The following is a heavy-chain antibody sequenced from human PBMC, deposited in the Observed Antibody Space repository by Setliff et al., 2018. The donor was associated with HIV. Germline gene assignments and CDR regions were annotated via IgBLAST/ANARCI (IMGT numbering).Heavy chain of an antibody. V-gene: IGHV3-30*06. D-gene: IGHD5-12*01. CDR2: ISYDGSSK. J-gene: IGHJ3*02. Sequence: PGGSLRLSCAASGFTFSSYGMHWVRQAPGKGLEWVAYISYDGSSKYYADSVKGRFTISRDKSKSTLYLQMNSLRVEDTAVYYCAKVRLMFLDDAFDIWGQGTMVTVS. CDR1: GFTFSSYG. CDR3: AKVRLMFLDDAFDI.